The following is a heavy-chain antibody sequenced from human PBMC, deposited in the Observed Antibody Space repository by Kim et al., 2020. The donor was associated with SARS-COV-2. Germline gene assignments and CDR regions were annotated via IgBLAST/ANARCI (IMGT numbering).Heavy chain of an antibody. Sequence: SETLSLTCTVSGGSISSYYWSWIRQPPGKGLEWIGYIYYSGSTNYNPSLKSRVTISVDTSKNQFSLKLSSVTAADTAVYYCARLEGWWFDPWGQGTLVTVSS. CDR2: IYYSGST. J-gene: IGHJ5*02. CDR3: ARLEGWWFDP. V-gene: IGHV4-59*08. CDR1: GGSISSYY.